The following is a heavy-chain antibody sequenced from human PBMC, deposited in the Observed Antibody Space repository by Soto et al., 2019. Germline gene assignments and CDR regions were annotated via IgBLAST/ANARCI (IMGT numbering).Heavy chain of an antibody. CDR1: GYTFTSYD. J-gene: IGHJ4*02. CDR2: MNPNSGST. V-gene: IGHV1-8*01. D-gene: IGHD6-13*01. CDR3: AREKSSWYDY. Sequence: QVQLVQSGAEVKKPGASVKVSCKASGYTFTSYDINWVRQATGQGLEWMGWMNPNSGSTVYAQKCQGRVTMTRNTSVSTAYMELSSLRSEDTAVYYCAREKSSWYDYWGQGTLVTVSS.